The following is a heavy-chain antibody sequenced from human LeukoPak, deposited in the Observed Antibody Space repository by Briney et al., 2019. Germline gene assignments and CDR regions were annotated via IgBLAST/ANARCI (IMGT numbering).Heavy chain of an antibody. J-gene: IGHJ6*03. CDR3: AREERVAAAGTGYYYMDV. CDR1: RYTFPTYG. Sequence: APGKGSSKVPRYTFPTYGIRWGREAPGQGVGWVGWVKPNSGGTNYAQKFQGRVTMTRDTSISTAYMELSRLRSDDTAVYHCAREERVAAAGTGYYYMDVWGKGTTVTVSS. D-gene: IGHD6-13*01. CDR2: VKPNSGGT. V-gene: IGHV1-2*02.